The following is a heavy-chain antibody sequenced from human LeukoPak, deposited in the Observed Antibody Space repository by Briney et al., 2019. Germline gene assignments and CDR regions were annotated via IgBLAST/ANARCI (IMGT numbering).Heavy chain of an antibody. CDR3: ASLGYCSGGSCCGVITVTDWFDP. D-gene: IGHD2-15*01. J-gene: IGHJ5*02. V-gene: IGHV4-39*01. CDR2: IYYSGST. Sequence: SETLSLTCTVSGGSISSSSYYWGWIRQPPGKGLEWIGSIYYSGSTYYNPSLKSRVTISVDTSKNQFSLKLSSVTAADTAVYYCASLGYCSGGSCCGVITVTDWFDPWGQGTLVTVSS. CDR1: GGSISSSSYY.